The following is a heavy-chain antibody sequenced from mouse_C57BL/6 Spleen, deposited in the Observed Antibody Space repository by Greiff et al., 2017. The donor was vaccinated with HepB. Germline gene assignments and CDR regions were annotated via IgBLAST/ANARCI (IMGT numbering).Heavy chain of an antibody. J-gene: IGHJ1*03. D-gene: IGHD1-1*01. Sequence: EVKLMESGGGLVQPGGSLKLSCAASGFTFSDYYMYWVRQTPEKRLEWVAYISNGGGSTYYPDTVKGRFTISRDNAKNTLYLQMSRLKSEDTAMYYCAIFNYGSSYWYFDVWGTGTTVTVSS. CDR2: ISNGGGST. CDR1: GFTFSDYY. CDR3: AIFNYGSSYWYFDV. V-gene: IGHV5-12*01.